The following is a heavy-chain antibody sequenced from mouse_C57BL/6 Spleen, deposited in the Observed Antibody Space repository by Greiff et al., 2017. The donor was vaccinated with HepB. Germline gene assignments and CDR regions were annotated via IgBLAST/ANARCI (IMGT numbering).Heavy chain of an antibody. CDR1: GYAFSSSW. J-gene: IGHJ2*01. CDR2: IYPGDGDT. V-gene: IGHV1-82*01. Sequence: VQVVESGPELVKPGASVKISCKASGYAFSSSWMNWVKQRPGKGLEWIGRIYPGDGDTNYNGKFKGKATLTADKSSSTAYMQLSILTSEDSAVYFCARTGGGYFDYWGQGTTLTVSS. CDR3: ARTGGGYFDY.